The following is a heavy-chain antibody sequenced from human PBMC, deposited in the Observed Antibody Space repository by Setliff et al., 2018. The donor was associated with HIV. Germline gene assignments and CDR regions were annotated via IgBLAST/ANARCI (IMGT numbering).Heavy chain of an antibody. CDR2: ISYDGSNK. V-gene: IGHV3-30*01. Sequence: GGSLRLSCAASGFTFSSYAMHWVRQAPGKGLEWVAVISYDGSNKYYADSVKGRFTISRDNSKNTLYLQMNSLRAEDTAVYYCAIGSGSLAFDYWGQGTLVTVSS. CDR3: AIGSGSLAFDY. D-gene: IGHD3-10*01. CDR1: GFTFSSYA. J-gene: IGHJ4*02.